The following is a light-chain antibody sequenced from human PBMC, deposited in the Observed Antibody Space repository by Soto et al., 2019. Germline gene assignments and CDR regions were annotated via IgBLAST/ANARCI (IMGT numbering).Light chain of an antibody. V-gene: IGKV3-20*01. CDR2: GAS. Sequence: EIVLTQSPGTLSLSPGARATLSCRASQSVSSNYLAWYQQKSGQAPRLLIYGASSRDTGIPDRFSGSGSGTDFTLTISRLEPEDFAVYYCQKYGTSLPLTFGGGTKVAIK. CDR3: QKYGTSLPLT. J-gene: IGKJ4*01. CDR1: QSVSSNY.